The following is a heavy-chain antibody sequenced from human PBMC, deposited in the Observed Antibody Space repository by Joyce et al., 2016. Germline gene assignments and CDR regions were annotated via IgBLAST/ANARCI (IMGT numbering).Heavy chain of an antibody. V-gene: IGHV4-31*03. J-gene: IGHJ4*02. CDR3: ARTGSSGGY. CDR2: IHNSGKT. D-gene: IGHD3-10*01. CDR1: DDSISSGHYY. Sequence: QVQLQESGPGLVKPSQTLSLTCTVSDDSISSGHYYWSWVRQQPGKGLEGNAYIHNSGKTQYNPSLGSRLTISRDTSKKHFSLQLSSVTAADTAVYFCARTGSSGGYWGQGTLVTVSS.